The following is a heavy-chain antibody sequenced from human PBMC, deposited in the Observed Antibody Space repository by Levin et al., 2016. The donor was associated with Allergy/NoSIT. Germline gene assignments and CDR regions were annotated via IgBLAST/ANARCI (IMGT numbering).Heavy chain of an antibody. CDR2: IYHTGTT. Sequence: SETLSLTCAVSGGSISSSGYSWSWIRQPPGRGLEWIGYIYHTGTTYYNPSLKSRVTISVDRSKNQFSLKVTSVTAADTAVYYCAREGGYDFRYAFDIWGQGTMVTVSS. V-gene: IGHV4-30-2*01. J-gene: IGHJ3*02. CDR3: AREGGYDFRYAFDI. D-gene: IGHD5-12*01. CDR1: GGSISSSGYS.